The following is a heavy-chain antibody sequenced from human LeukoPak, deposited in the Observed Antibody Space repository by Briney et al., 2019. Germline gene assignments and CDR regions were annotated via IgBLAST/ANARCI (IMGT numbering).Heavy chain of an antibody. J-gene: IGHJ4*02. CDR3: ARVGVVVVAAAFDY. CDR2: IHPTDGST. Sequence: ASVKVSCKTSGYTFSTYYMHWVRQAPGQGLEWLGIIHPTDGSTSYTQKIQGRVTMTRDTSISTAYMELSRLRSDDTAVYYCARVGVVVVAAAFDYWGQGTLVTVSS. CDR1: GYTFSTYY. V-gene: IGHV1-46*01. D-gene: IGHD2-15*01.